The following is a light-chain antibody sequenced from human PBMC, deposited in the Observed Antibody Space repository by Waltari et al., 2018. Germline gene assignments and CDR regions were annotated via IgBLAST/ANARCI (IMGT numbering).Light chain of an antibody. CDR2: VNSDGSY. CDR1: SGHSDYA. Sequence: QLMLTQSPSASASLGASVKLTCTLNSGHSDYAIAWHQQQPEKGPRYLMKVNSDGSYIKGDGIPARFSGSSSGAVRYLTISSLQSEDEADYYCQTGGFGIWVFGGGTKLTVL. V-gene: IGLV4-69*01. CDR3: QTGGFGIWV. J-gene: IGLJ3*02.